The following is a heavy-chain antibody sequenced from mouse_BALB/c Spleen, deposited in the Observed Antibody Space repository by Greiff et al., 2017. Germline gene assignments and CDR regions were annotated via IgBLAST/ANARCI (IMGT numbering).Heavy chain of an antibody. CDR3: ARQTALYDGYYVDY. V-gene: IGHV5-9-3*01. D-gene: IGHD2-3*01. CDR2: ISSGGSYT. Sequence: EVKLMESGGGLVKPGGSLKLSCAASGFTFSSYAMSWVRQTPEKRLEWVATISSGGSYTYYPDSVKGRFTISRDNTKNTLYLQMSSLRSEDTAMYYCARQTALYDGYYVDYWGQGTTLTVSS. J-gene: IGHJ2*01. CDR1: GFTFSSYA.